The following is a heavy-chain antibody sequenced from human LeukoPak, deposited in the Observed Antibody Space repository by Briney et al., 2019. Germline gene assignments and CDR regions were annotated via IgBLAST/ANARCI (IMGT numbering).Heavy chain of an antibody. J-gene: IGHJ6*03. D-gene: IGHD2-2*02. CDR3: ARDVRVVVPAAIDYMDV. CDR2: ISSSGTTI. CDR1: GITVNNYW. Sequence: GGSLRLSCAASGITVNNYWPHWVRQAPGKGLELVSYISSSGTTIYYADSVKCRFTISRDNTKNSLYLQMNSLRAEDTAVYYCARDVRVVVPAAIDYMDVWGKGTTVTVSS. V-gene: IGHV3-11*01.